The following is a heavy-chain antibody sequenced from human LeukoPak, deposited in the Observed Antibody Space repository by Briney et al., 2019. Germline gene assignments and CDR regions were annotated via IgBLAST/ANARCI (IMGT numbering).Heavy chain of an antibody. CDR1: GFTFSGSA. CDR3: TRGSQSDYYYGMDV. J-gene: IGHJ6*02. CDR2: IRSRTNTYAT. Sequence: GGSLKLSCAASGFTFSGSAMHWVRQASGKGLEWVGRIRSRTNTYATAYAASVKGRFTISRDDSKNTAYLQMNSLKTEDTAVYYCTRGSQSDYYYGMDVWGQGTTVTVSS. V-gene: IGHV3-73*01.